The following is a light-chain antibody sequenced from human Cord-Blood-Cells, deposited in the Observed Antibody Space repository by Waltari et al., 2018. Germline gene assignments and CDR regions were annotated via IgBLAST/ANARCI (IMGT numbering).Light chain of an antibody. CDR1: QSVSSSY. CDR3: QQYGSSRWT. Sequence: EIVLTQSPGTLSLSPGERATLSCRASQSVSSSYLAWYQQKPGQAPMLLIYSASSWATGIPARFSGSGSGTDFTLTISRLEPDDFAVYYCQQYGSSRWTFGQGTKVEI. CDR2: SAS. V-gene: IGKV3-20*01. J-gene: IGKJ1*01.